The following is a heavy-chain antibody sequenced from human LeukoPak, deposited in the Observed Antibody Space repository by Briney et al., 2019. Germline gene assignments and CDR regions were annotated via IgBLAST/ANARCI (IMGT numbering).Heavy chain of an antibody. D-gene: IGHD6-6*01. CDR3: ASTPESSNKVAEWEV. J-gene: IGHJ6*02. CDR1: GGSISSGDYY. CDR2: IYYSGST. V-gene: IGHV4-30-4*01. Sequence: PSETLSLTCTVSGGSISSGDYYWSWIRQPPGKGLEWIGYIYYSGSTYYIPSLKSRVTISGDTSKNQFSLKLGSVTAADTAVYYCASTPESSNKVAEWEVWGQGTTVTVSS.